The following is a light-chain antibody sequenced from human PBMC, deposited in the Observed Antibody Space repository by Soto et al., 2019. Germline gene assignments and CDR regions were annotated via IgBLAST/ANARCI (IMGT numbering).Light chain of an antibody. CDR3: QSAYSSGTLGV. CDR1: ALPQQY. J-gene: IGLJ3*02. V-gene: IGLV3-25*03. CDR2: KDS. Sequence: SYELTQPPSVSVSPGQTARITCSGDALPQQYAYWYQQKPGQAPVLVIYKDSERPSGIPERFSGSSSGTTVTLTISGVQAEDDDDYYCQSAYSSGTLGVFGGGTKLTVL.